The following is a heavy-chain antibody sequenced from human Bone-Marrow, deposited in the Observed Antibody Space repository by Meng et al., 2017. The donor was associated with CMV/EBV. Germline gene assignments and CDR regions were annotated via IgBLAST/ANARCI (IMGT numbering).Heavy chain of an antibody. CDR2: IYYSART. CDR1: GGPITSSNSY. V-gene: IGHV4-39*07. D-gene: IGHD7-27*01. J-gene: IGHJ4*02. Sequence: ESLKISCTVSGGPITSSNSYWGWIRQPPGEGLEWIGSIYYSARTYHNPSFKSRVTISVDTSKNQFSLRLGSVTAADTAMFYCARGPGDIWGWDYYFDFWGQGTLVTVSS. CDR3: ARGPGDIWGWDYYFDF.